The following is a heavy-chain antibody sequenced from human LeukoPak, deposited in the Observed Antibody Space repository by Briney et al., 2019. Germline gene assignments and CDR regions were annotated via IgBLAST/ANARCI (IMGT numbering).Heavy chain of an antibody. CDR1: GGSISSYY. J-gene: IGHJ4*02. D-gene: IGHD5-12*01. CDR3: ARASIVAFNFDY. V-gene: IGHV4-59*01. Sequence: SETLSLTCTVSGGSISSYYWSWIRQPPGKGLEWIGYIYYSGSTNYNPSLKSRVTISVDTSKNQFSLKLSSVTAADTAVYYCARASIVAFNFDYWGQGTLVTVSS. CDR2: IYYSGST.